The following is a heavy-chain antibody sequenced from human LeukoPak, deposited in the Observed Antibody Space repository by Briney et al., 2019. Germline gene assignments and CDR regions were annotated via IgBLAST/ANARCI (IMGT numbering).Heavy chain of an antibody. J-gene: IGHJ6*02. Sequence: PSETLSLTCTVSGGSISSSSYYWGWIRQPPGKGLEWIGSIYYSGSTYYNPSLKSRVTISVDTSKNQFSLKLSSVTAADTAVYYCARPGSYYHYYGMDVWAKGPRSPSP. CDR3: ARPGSYYHYYGMDV. D-gene: IGHD1-26*01. V-gene: IGHV4-39*01. CDR1: GGSISSSSYY. CDR2: IYYSGST.